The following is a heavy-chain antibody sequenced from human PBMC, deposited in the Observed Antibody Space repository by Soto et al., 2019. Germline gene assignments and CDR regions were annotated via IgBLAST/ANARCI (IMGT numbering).Heavy chain of an antibody. V-gene: IGHV3-33*01. CDR2: IWYDGSNK. CDR3: ARYSSSWNGFDY. D-gene: IGHD6-13*01. J-gene: IGHJ4*02. CDR1: GVTFSIYG. Sequence: PVGSLKVSCAASGVTFSIYGMHWVRQAPGKGLEWVAVIWYDGSNKYYADSVKGRFTISRDNSKNTLYLQMNSLRAEDTAVYYCARYSSSWNGFDYWRQGTLVTVTS.